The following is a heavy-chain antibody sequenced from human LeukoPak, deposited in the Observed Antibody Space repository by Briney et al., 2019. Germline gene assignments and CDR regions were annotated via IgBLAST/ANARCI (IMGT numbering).Heavy chain of an antibody. V-gene: IGHV4-39*07. CDR2: IYYSGST. CDR3: ARLREGYGSGWVAFDY. D-gene: IGHD6-19*01. CDR1: GGSISSSSYY. Sequence: PSETLSLTCTVSGGSISSSSYYWGWIRQPPGKGLEWIGSIYYSGSTYYNPSLKSRVTISVDTSKNQFSLKLSSVTAADTAVYYCARLREGYGSGWVAFDYWGQGTLVTVSS. J-gene: IGHJ4*02.